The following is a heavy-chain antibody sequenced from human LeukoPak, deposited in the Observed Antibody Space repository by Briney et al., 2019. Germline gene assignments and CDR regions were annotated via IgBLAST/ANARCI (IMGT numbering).Heavy chain of an antibody. D-gene: IGHD4/OR15-4a*01. V-gene: IGHV3-48*04. Sequence: GGSLRLSCAASGFSLSSYSMNWVRQAPGKGLEWVSYISSSTTTIYYADSVKGRFTISRDNGKNSLDLQMNSLRADDTAVYYCARDTLGDGEDANYAVYYFDYWGQGTVVTVSS. J-gene: IGHJ4*02. CDR2: ISSSTTTI. CDR3: ARDTLGDGEDANYAVYYFDY. CDR1: GFSLSSYS.